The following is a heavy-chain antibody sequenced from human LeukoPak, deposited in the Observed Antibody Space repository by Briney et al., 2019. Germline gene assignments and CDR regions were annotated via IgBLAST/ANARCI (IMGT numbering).Heavy chain of an antibody. CDR3: ARHGTISSESYFDY. CDR2: IHNSGRT. J-gene: IGHJ4*02. V-gene: IGHV4-59*08. Sequence: SETLSLTCSVSGGSVSSYYWSWIRQSPGKGLEWIGYIHNSGRTNYNPSLKSRVTGFVDTSKNQVSLRLSSVTAADTAVYYCARHGTISSESYFDYWGQGALVIVSS. D-gene: IGHD1-14*01. CDR1: GGSVSSYY.